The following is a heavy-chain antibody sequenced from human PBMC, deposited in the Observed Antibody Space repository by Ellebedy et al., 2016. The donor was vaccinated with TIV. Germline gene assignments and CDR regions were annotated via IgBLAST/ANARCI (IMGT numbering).Heavy chain of an antibody. V-gene: IGHV1-69*13. CDR2: IIPIFGTA. Sequence: SVKVSCKASGGTFSSYAASWVRQAPGQGLEWMGGIIPIFGTASYAQKFQGRVTITADASTSTAYMELTSLRSEDTAVYFCAGGNHWGSWIQPIPDFDYWGQGTLVTVSS. D-gene: IGHD5-18*01. J-gene: IGHJ4*02. CDR1: GGTFSSYA. CDR3: AGGNHWGSWIQPIPDFDY.